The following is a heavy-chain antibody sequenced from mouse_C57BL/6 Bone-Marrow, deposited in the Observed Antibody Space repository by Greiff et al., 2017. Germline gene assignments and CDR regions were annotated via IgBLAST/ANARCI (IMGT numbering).Heavy chain of an antibody. CDR1: GFTFSSYA. CDR2: ISSGGDYI. CDR3: TRLRYWYFDV. Sequence: EVKLVESGEGLVKPGGSLKLSCAASGFTFSSYAMSWVRQTPEKRLEWVAYISSGGDYIYYADTVKVRFTISRDNARNTLYLQMRSLKSEDTAMYYCTRLRYWYFDVWGTGTTVTVSS. D-gene: IGHD2-12*01. J-gene: IGHJ1*03. V-gene: IGHV5-9-1*02.